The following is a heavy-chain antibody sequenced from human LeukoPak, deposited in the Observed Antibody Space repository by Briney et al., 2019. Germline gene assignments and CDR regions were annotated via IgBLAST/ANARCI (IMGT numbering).Heavy chain of an antibody. Sequence: PGESLKISCKGSGYSFTSYWIGWVRQMPGKGLEWMGIIYPGDSDTRYSPSFQGQVTISADKSISTAYLQWSSLKASDTAMYYCARQRGWSAVAGNWDAFDIWGQGTMVTVSS. CDR1: GYSFTSYW. CDR2: IYPGDSDT. D-gene: IGHD6-19*01. V-gene: IGHV5-51*01. CDR3: ARQRGWSAVAGNWDAFDI. J-gene: IGHJ3*02.